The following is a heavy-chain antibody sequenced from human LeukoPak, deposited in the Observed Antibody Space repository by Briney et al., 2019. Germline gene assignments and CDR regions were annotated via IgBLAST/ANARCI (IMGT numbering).Heavy chain of an antibody. J-gene: IGHJ2*01. D-gene: IGHD4-17*01. V-gene: IGHV4-34*01. CDR3: ARPLLTSDYGDSLGYFGL. Sequence: SETLSLTCAVYGGSFSGYYWSWIRQPPGKGLEWIGEINHSGSTNYNPSLKSRVTISVDTSKNQFSLKLSSVTAADTAVYYCARPLLTSDYGDSLGYFGLWGRGTLVTVSS. CDR2: INHSGST. CDR1: GGSFSGYY.